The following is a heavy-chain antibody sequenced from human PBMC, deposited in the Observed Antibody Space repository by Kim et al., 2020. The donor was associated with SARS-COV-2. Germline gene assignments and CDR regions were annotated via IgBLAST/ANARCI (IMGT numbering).Heavy chain of an antibody. CDR2: IYSGGST. Sequence: GGSLRLSCAASGFTVSSNYMSWVRQAPGKGLEWVSVIYSGGSTYYADSVKGRFTISRDNSKNTLYLQMNSLRAEDTAVYYCASRSTVTTRNRDYYYYGMDVWGQGTTVTVSS. D-gene: IGHD4-17*01. J-gene: IGHJ6*02. CDR1: GFTVSSNY. V-gene: IGHV3-66*01. CDR3: ASRSTVTTRNRDYYYYGMDV.